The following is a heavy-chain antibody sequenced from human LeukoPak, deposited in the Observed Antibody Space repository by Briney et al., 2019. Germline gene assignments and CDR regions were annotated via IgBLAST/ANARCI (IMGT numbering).Heavy chain of an antibody. Sequence: PSETLSLTCAVYGGSFSGYYWSWIRQPPGKGLEWIGEINHSGSTNYYPSLKSRVTISVDTSKNQFSLKLSSVTAADTAVYYCARAYTPFYCSGGSCSAYYFDYWGQGTLVTVSS. V-gene: IGHV4-34*01. CDR3: ARAYTPFYCSGGSCSAYYFDY. D-gene: IGHD2-15*01. CDR2: INHSGST. CDR1: GGSFSGYY. J-gene: IGHJ4*02.